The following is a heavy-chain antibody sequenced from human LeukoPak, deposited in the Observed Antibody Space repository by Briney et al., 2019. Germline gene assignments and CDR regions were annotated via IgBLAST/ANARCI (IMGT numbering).Heavy chain of an antibody. J-gene: IGHJ6*02. CDR3: ARGRGRDVSFYYGMDV. D-gene: IGHD3-10*01. V-gene: IGHV4-61*02. CDR1: RVSISSGSYY. CDR2: IYSNGTT. Sequence: SETLSLTCTVSRVSISSGSYYWRWIRQPAEKGLEWIARIYSNGTTNHNPSLKSRATISVDTSKNHFSLKLSSVTAADTAVYYCARGRGRDVSFYYGMDVWGQGTTVTVSS.